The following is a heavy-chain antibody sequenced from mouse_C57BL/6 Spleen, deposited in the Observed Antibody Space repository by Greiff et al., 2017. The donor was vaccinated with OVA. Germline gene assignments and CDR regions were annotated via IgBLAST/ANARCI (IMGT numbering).Heavy chain of an antibody. CDR1: GFTFSDYG. CDR2: ISSGSSTI. J-gene: IGHJ2*01. D-gene: IGHD2-3*01. Sequence: EVQLVESGGGLVKPGGSLKLSCAASGFTFSDYGMHWVRQAPEKGLEWVAYISSGSSTIYYADTVKGRFTIARDNAKNTLFLQMTSLRSEDTAMYYCARWLLPYFDYWGQGTTLTVSS. CDR3: ARWLLPYFDY. V-gene: IGHV5-17*01.